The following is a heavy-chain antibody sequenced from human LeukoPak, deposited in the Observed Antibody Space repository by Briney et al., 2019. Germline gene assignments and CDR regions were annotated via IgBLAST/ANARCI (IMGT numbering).Heavy chain of an antibody. V-gene: IGHV3-23*01. J-gene: IGHJ4*02. CDR1: GFTFSTYT. CDR2: ITGNSGTT. D-gene: IGHD3-22*01. Sequence: GGSLRLSCVASGFTFSTYTMAWVRQAPGKGLEWVSVITGNSGTTYYAESVKGRFTISRENSKDTLCLQMNSLRAEDTAVYHCAKLGDGSGYYHYWGQGILVTVSS. CDR3: AKLGDGSGYYHY.